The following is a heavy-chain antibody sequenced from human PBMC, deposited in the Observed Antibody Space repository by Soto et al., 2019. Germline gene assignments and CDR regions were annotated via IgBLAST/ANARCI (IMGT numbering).Heavy chain of an antibody. D-gene: IGHD3-3*01. Sequence: SETLSLACTVSGGSISSSSYYWGWIRQPPGKGLEWIGSIYYSGSTYYNPSLKSRVTISVDTSKNQFSLKLSSVTAADTAVYYCASLVYDFWSGYYTRENYYYYYGMDVWGQGTTVTVSS. CDR3: ASLVYDFWSGYYTRENYYYYYGMDV. CDR2: IYYSGST. CDR1: GGSISSSSYY. V-gene: IGHV4-39*01. J-gene: IGHJ6*02.